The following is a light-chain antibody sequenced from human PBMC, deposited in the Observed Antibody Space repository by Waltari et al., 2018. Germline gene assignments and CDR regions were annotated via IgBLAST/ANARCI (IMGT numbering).Light chain of an antibody. CDR1: QSLSSSY. CDR3: QQFGSSPRGT. J-gene: IGKJ2*01. Sequence: IVLTQSPGTLSLSPGDTGTLSCRASQSLSSSYLAWYQQRPGQAPRLLIHGSSNRATGIPDRFSGSGSGTHFTLIISGLEPEDSAVYYCQQFGSSPRGTFGQGTKLEIK. CDR2: GSS. V-gene: IGKV3-20*01.